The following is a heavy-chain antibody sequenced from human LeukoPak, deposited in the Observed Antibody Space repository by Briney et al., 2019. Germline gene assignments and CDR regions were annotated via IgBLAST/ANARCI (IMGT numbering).Heavy chain of an antibody. CDR2: ISSSSSYI. CDR1: GFTFSSYS. Sequence: PGGSLGLSCAASGFTFSSYSMNWVRQAPGKGLEWVSSISSSSSYIYYADSVKGRFTISRDNAKNSLYLQMNSLRAEDTAVYYCARYRGSYRKYFDYWGQGTLVTVSS. J-gene: IGHJ4*02. D-gene: IGHD1-26*01. V-gene: IGHV3-21*01. CDR3: ARYRGSYRKYFDY.